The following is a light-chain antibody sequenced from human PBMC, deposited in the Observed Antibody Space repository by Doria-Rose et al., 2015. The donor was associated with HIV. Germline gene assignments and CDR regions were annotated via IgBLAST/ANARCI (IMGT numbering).Light chain of an antibody. CDR1: SSDLSGYNS. V-gene: IGLV2-14*03. Sequence: TSSDLSGYNSVSWYQQYPGKAPKVIIYDVIRRPSDVSYRFSASKSGNTASLTISGLQPEDEAYYYCNSYTASGHVVFGGGTKLTVL. CDR3: NSYTASGHVV. J-gene: IGLJ2*01. CDR2: DVI.